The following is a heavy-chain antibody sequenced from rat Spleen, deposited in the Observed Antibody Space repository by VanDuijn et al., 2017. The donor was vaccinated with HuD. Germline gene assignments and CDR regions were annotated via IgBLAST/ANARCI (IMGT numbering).Heavy chain of an antibody. CDR2: ISTAGTNT. V-gene: IGHV5S13*01. Sequence: EVRLVESGGALVQPGRPLKISCTDSKLNFSDYDMAWVRQTPAKGLEWIASISTAGTNTYYRDSVKGRFTVSRDDTNNTHYLQMDSLRSEDTATYYCSTAGSFTDYYFAGGFDYWGQGVMVTVSS. D-gene: IGHD1-6*01. CDR3: STAGSFTDYYFAGGFDY. CDR1: KLNFSDYD. J-gene: IGHJ2*01.